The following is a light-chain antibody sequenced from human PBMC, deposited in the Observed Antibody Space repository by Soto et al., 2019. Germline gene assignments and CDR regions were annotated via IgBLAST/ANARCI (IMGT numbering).Light chain of an antibody. V-gene: IGKV1-39*01. CDR2: SAS. J-gene: IGKJ1*01. CDR3: QQYGTSPWT. Sequence: DIQMTQSPPSLSASVGDRVTITCRASETITDYLNWYQVKPGKAPKLLIYSASLLQPGVPSRFSGSGYGTDFTLTLRRLEPEDFAVYYCQQYGTSPWTFGQGTKVEIK. CDR1: ETITDY.